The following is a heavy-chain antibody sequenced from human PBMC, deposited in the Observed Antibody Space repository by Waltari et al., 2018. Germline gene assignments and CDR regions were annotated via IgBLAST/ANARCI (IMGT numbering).Heavy chain of an antibody. D-gene: IGHD5-12*01. CDR3: ALLHARMAMIQKFDY. CDR1: GGTFSSFV. Sequence: QVYLVQSGAEVKKPGSSVKVSCKAFGGTFSSFVISWVRQAPGQGLEWMGNNLPILDRKNDDQGFQGRVTITADKYANTAYMELNSLRPEDTAFYYCALLHARMAMIQKFDYWGQGALVTVSS. CDR2: NLPILDRK. V-gene: IGHV1-69*04. J-gene: IGHJ4*02.